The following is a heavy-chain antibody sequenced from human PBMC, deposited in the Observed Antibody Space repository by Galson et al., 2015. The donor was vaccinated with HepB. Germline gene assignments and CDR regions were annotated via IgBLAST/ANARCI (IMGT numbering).Heavy chain of an antibody. Sequence: QSGAEVKKPGESLRISCKGSGYSFTSYWIGWVRQMPGKGLEWMGIIYPGDSDTRYSPSFQGQVTISADKSISTAYLQWSSLKASDTAMYYCARHGDSSTYYYYGMDVWGQGTTVTVSS. D-gene: IGHD6-13*01. CDR2: IYPGDSDT. J-gene: IGHJ6*02. CDR3: ARHGDSSTYYYYGMDV. V-gene: IGHV5-51*01. CDR1: GYSFTSYW.